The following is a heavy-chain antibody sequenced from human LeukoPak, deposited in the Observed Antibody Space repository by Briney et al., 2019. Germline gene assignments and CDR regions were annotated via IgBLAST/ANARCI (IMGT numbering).Heavy chain of an antibody. CDR1: GFTFSSYA. CDR3: ARDLTGRTAMAIDY. CDR2: ISYDGSNK. Sequence: PGRSLRLSCAASGFTFSSYAMHWVRQAPGKGLEWVAVISYDGSNKYYADSVKGRFTISRDNSKDTLYLQMNSLRAEDTAVYYCARDLTGRTAMAIDYWGQGTLVTVSS. J-gene: IGHJ4*02. D-gene: IGHD5-18*01. V-gene: IGHV3-30-3*01.